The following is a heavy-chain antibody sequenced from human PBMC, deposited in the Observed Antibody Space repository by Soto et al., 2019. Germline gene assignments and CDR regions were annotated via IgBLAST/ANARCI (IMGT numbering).Heavy chain of an antibody. CDR2: ISDSSSYI. J-gene: IGHJ6*02. CDR3: ARYDSSGYYWPYYYYGMDV. Sequence: EVQLVESGGGLVKPGGSLRLSCAASGFTFSTYSMNWVRQAPGKGLEWVSSISDSSSYIYYADSVKGRFTISRDNAKNSLYLQMNSLRAEYNAVYYCARYDSSGYYWPYYYYGMDVWGQGTTVTVSS. CDR1: GFTFSTYS. V-gene: IGHV3-21*01. D-gene: IGHD3-22*01.